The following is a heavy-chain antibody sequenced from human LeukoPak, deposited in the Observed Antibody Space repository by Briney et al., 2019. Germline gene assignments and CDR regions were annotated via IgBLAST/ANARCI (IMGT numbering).Heavy chain of an antibody. V-gene: IGHV3-23*01. D-gene: IGHD1-7*01. J-gene: IGHJ4*02. Sequence: GGSLRLSCAASGFTFGDYAMSWVRQAPGKGLEWVSAINPSAITTYYADSVKGRFTISRDNSKNTLYLQMTSLRADDTAVYYCAKRGLSSAGTAGYFDYWGQGPLLTVSS. CDR1: GFTFGDYA. CDR2: INPSAITT. CDR3: AKRGLSSAGTAGYFDY.